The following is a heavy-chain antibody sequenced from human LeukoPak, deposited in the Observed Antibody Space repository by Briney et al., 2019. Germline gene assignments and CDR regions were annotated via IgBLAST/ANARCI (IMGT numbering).Heavy chain of an antibody. CDR3: ARRTATSYYYYYYMDV. V-gene: IGHV4-59*12. D-gene: IGHD1-1*01. CDR1: GGSINSYY. Sequence: SETLSLTCTVSGGSINSYYWSWIRQPPGKGLEWIGYIHYSGSTNYNPSLKSRVTISVDTSKNHFSLKLSSVTAADTAVYYCARRTATSYYYYYYMDVWGKGTTVTISS. CDR2: IHYSGST. J-gene: IGHJ6*03.